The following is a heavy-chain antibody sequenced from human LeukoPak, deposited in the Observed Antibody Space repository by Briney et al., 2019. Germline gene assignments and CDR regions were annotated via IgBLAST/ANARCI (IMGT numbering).Heavy chain of an antibody. Sequence: PSETLSLTCAVYGETFADYYWTWVRQPPGKGLEWIGEIYHTGSANYNPSLKSRLTMSVATSKRQFSLTLTSVTAADAAVYYCARGAVVVAATPMLDYWGPGTLVTVSS. J-gene: IGHJ4*02. D-gene: IGHD2-15*01. V-gene: IGHV4-34*01. CDR3: ARGAVVVAATPMLDY. CDR1: GETFADYY. CDR2: IYHTGSA.